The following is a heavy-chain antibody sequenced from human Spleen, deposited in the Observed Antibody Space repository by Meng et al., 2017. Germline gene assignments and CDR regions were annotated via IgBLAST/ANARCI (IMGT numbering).Heavy chain of an antibody. D-gene: IGHD6-19*01. J-gene: IGHJ6*02. V-gene: IGHV3-9*01. CDR1: GFIFDDYA. CDR2: ISWISGSI. Sequence: SLKISCAASGFIFDDYAMHWVRQAPGKGLEWVSGISWISGSIGYADSVKGRFTITRDNAKNSLNLQMNSLRAEDTAMYYCAVRLKPYSSAWWGRHPGGMDVWGRGNTVTGAS. CDR3: AVRLKPYSSAWWGRHPGGMDV.